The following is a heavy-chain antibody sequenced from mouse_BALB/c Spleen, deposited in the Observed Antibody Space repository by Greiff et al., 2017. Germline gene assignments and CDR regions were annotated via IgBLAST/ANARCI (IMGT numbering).Heavy chain of an antibody. CDR3: TREEIYYDYDGWFAY. V-gene: IGHV1-5*01. D-gene: IGHD2-4*01. CDR1: GYTFTSYW. CDR2: IYPGNSDT. J-gene: IGHJ3*01. Sequence: EVQLQQSGTVLARPGASVKMSCKASGYTFTSYWMHWVKQRPGQGLEWIGAIYPGNSDTSYNQKFKGKAKLTAVTSTSTAYMELSSLTNEDSAVYYCTREEIYYDYDGWFAYWGQGTLVTVSA.